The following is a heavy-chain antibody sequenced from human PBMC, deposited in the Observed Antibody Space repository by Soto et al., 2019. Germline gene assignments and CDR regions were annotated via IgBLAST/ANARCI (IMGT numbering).Heavy chain of an antibody. J-gene: IGHJ4*02. Sequence: ASVKVSCKTSGYTFTTYYLHWVRQAPGQGLEWMGWIDPNSGVTKYAQKFQGRVTVTRDTSISTNYMELSSLTSDDTAVYYCAKENFKFDSWGQGKLVTVSS. D-gene: IGHD1-7*01. V-gene: IGHV1-2*02. CDR2: IDPNSGVT. CDR1: GYTFTTYY. CDR3: AKENFKFDS.